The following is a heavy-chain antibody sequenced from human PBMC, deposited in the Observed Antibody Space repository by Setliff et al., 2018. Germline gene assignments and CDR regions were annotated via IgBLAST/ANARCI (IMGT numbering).Heavy chain of an antibody. D-gene: IGHD6-19*01. V-gene: IGHV1-69*02. CDR1: GGPLNSYS. CDR3: ARVHEASGWRYFDY. CDR2: IIPILGIA. Sequence: SVKVSCKASGGPLNSYSFSWVRQAPGQGLEWMGRIIPILGIANYAQKFQGRVTITADKSTSTAYMELSSLRSEDTAVYYCARVHEASGWRYFDYWGQGTLVTVSS. J-gene: IGHJ4*02.